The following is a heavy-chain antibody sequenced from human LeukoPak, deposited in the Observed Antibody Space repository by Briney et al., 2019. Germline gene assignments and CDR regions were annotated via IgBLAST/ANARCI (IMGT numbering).Heavy chain of an antibody. V-gene: IGHV3-30*02. Sequence: GGSLRLSCAASGFTFSSYGMHWVRQAPGKGLEWVAFIRYDGSNKYYADSVKGRFTISRDNSKNTLYLQMNSLRAEDTAVYYCARVRELLWFGELPYNWFDPWGQGTLVTVSS. J-gene: IGHJ5*02. CDR1: GFTFSSYG. D-gene: IGHD3-10*01. CDR2: IRYDGSNK. CDR3: ARVRELLWFGELPYNWFDP.